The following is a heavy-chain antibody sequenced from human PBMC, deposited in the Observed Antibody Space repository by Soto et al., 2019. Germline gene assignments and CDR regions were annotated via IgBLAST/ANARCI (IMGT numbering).Heavy chain of an antibody. Sequence: PGGSLRLSCAASGFTFDDYAMHWVRQAPGKGLEWVSGISWNSGSIGYADSVKGRFTISRDNAKNSLYLQMNSLRAEDTALYYCAKGTQKWSPLSRFGVVIIYDAFDIWGQGTMVTVSS. CDR1: GFTFDDYA. D-gene: IGHD3-3*01. J-gene: IGHJ3*02. CDR2: ISWNSGSI. V-gene: IGHV3-9*01. CDR3: AKGTQKWSPLSRFGVVIIYDAFDI.